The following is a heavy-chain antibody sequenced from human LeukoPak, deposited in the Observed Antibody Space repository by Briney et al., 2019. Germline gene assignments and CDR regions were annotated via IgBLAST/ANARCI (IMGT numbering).Heavy chain of an antibody. V-gene: IGHV4-39*01. Sequence: PSETLSLTCTISGDSISSSSYYWGWIRQPPGKGLEWIGDIYYRGSTYYSPSLKSRVSISIDTSNNQFSLTLNSVTAADTALYFRARRRYYASTGYLVWGQGTLVTVSS. J-gene: IGHJ1*01. CDR2: IYYRGST. CDR3: ARRRYYASTGYLV. D-gene: IGHD3-22*01. CDR1: GDSISSSSYY.